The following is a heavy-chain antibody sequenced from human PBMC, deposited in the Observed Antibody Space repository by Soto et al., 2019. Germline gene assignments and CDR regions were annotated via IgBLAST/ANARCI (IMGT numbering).Heavy chain of an antibody. CDR2: ISYDGSNK. CDR1: GFTFSSYA. J-gene: IGHJ6*02. D-gene: IGHD4-17*01. Sequence: PGGSLRLSCAASGFTFSSYAMHWVRQAPGKGLEWVAVISYDGSNKYYADSVKGRFTISRDNSKNTLYLQMNSLRAEDTAVYYCAREFYGGYGGYGMDVWGQGTTVTVSS. V-gene: IGHV3-30-3*01. CDR3: AREFYGGYGGYGMDV.